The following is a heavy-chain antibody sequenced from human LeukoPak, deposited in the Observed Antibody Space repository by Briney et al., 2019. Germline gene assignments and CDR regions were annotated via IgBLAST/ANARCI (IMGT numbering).Heavy chain of an antibody. CDR3: ARDLRGGSYYLDS. Sequence: GASVKVSCKASGYTLTSYGISWVRQAPGQGLEWMGWISTHNGNTNYAQKVQGRVTMTTDTSTSTVYMELRSLRYDDTAVYYCARDLRGGSYYLDSWGQGTPVTVSS. D-gene: IGHD1-26*01. CDR2: ISTHNGNT. J-gene: IGHJ4*02. V-gene: IGHV1-18*01. CDR1: GYTLTSYG.